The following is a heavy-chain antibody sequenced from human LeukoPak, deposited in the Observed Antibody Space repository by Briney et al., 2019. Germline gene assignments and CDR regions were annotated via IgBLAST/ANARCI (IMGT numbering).Heavy chain of an antibody. Sequence: ASVKVSCKASGYTFTSYGFSWVRQAPGQGLEWMGWISAYNGNTNYAQKLQGRVTMTTDTSTSTAYMELRSLRSDDTAVYYCARDVYCSSTSCYTGFDYWGQGTLVTVSS. CDR3: ARDVYCSSTSCYTGFDY. CDR1: GYTFTSYG. CDR2: ISAYNGNT. D-gene: IGHD2-2*02. V-gene: IGHV1-18*01. J-gene: IGHJ4*02.